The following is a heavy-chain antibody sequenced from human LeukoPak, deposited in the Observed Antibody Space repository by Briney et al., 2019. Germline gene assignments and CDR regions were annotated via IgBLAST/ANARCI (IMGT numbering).Heavy chain of an antibody. CDR1: GFTFDDYA. J-gene: IGHJ4*02. D-gene: IGHD2-8*01. V-gene: IGHV3-9*01. Sequence: GGSLRLSCAASGFTFDDYATHWVRQAPGKGLEWVSGISWNSGSIGYADSVKGRFTISRDNAKNSLYLQMNSLRAEDTALYYCAKDMGPSLIMLYDYWGQGTLVTVSS. CDR2: ISWNSGSI. CDR3: AKDMGPSLIMLYDY.